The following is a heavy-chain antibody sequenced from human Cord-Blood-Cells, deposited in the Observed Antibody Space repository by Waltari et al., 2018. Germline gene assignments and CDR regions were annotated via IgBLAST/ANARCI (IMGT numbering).Heavy chain of an antibody. D-gene: IGHD1-1*01. V-gene: IGHV1-2*02. J-gene: IGHJ4*02. CDR3: ARRTGTTPLGFDY. Sequence: QVQLVQSGAEVKKPGASVKVSCKASGYTFTGYYMHWVRQAPGQGLEWMGWINPNRGGTNYAQKFQGRVTMTRDTSISTAYMELSRLRSDDTAVYYCARRTGTTPLGFDYWGQGTLVTVSS. CDR1: GYTFTGYY. CDR2: INPNRGGT.